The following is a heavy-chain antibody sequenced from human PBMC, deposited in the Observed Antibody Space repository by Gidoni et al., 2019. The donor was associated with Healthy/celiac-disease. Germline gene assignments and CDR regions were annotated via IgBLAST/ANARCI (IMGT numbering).Heavy chain of an antibody. CDR2: ISGSGGST. V-gene: IGHV3-23*01. Sequence: EVQLLESGGGWVQPGGSLRRSCAASGFTFSSYAMSWVRQAPGKGLEWVSAISGSGGSTYYADSVKGRFTISRDNSKNTLYLQMNSLRAEDTAVYYCASSRGYSYGQRYWGQGTLVTVSS. CDR3: ASSRGYSYGQRY. CDR1: GFTFSSYA. D-gene: IGHD5-18*01. J-gene: IGHJ4*02.